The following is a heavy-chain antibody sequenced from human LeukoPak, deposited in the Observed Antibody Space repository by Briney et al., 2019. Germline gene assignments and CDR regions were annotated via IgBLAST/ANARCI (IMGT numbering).Heavy chain of an antibody. V-gene: IGHV1-18*01. D-gene: IGHD1-1*01. Sequence: GASVKVSCKPSGYTFTSYGISWVPHAPRQRLEWMGWISAYNGNTNYAQKLQGRVTMTTDTSTSTAYIELRSLRSDDTAVYYCARGQPYQHFDYWGQGTLVTVSS. CDR1: GYTFTSYG. CDR2: ISAYNGNT. J-gene: IGHJ4*02. CDR3: ARGQPYQHFDY.